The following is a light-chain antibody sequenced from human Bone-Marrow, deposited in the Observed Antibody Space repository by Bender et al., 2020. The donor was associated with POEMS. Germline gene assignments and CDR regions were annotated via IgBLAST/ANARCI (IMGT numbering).Light chain of an antibody. Sequence: QSVLTQPPSASGTPGQRVTISCSGGSSNIGAHAVNWYQHLPGTAPKLLIYSSHRRPSEVPDRFSGSRSGTSASLAISGLQAEDEADYYCCSYAGSITQVFGTGTKVTVL. CDR1: SSNIGAHA. V-gene: IGLV1-44*01. CDR2: SSH. J-gene: IGLJ1*01. CDR3: CSYAGSITQV.